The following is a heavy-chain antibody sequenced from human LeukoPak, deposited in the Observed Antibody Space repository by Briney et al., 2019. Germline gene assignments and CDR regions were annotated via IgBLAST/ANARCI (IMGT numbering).Heavy chain of an antibody. D-gene: IGHD2-21*02. CDR1: GFTFSSYG. V-gene: IGHV3-33*01. CDR3: ARDCGGDCLRAFDI. CDR2: IWYDGSNK. J-gene: IGHJ3*02. Sequence: GGSLRLSCAASGFTFSSYGMHWVRQAPGKGLEWVAVIWYDGSNKYYADSVKGRFTISRDNSKNTLYLQMNSLRAEDTAVYYCARDCGGDCLRAFDIWGQGTMVTVSS.